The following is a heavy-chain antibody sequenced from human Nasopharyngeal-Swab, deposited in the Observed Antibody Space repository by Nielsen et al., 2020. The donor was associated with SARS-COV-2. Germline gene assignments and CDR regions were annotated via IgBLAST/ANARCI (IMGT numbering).Heavy chain of an antibody. CDR1: GGSISSYY. CDR3: ARPATTAQSDAFDI. J-gene: IGHJ3*02. Sequence: SETLSLTCTVSGGSISSYYWSWIRQPPGKGLEWIGYIYYSGSTNYNPSLKSRVTISVDTSKNQFSLKLNSVTAADTAVYYCARPATTAQSDAFDIWGQGTMVTVS. V-gene: IGHV4-59*08. CDR2: IYYSGST. D-gene: IGHD1-1*01.